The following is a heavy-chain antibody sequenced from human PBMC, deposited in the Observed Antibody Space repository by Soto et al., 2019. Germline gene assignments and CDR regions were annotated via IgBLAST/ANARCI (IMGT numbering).Heavy chain of an antibody. Sequence: EVQLVESGGGLVQPGGSLRLSCAASGFTVSSNYMSWVRQAPGKGLEWVSVIYSGGSTYYADSVKGRFTISRDNSKNTPYLQMNSLRAEDTAVYYCARMGVIPFYYYGMDVWGQGTTVTVSS. CDR2: IYSGGST. CDR1: GFTVSSNY. V-gene: IGHV3-66*01. D-gene: IGHD3-16*02. J-gene: IGHJ6*02. CDR3: ARMGVIPFYYYGMDV.